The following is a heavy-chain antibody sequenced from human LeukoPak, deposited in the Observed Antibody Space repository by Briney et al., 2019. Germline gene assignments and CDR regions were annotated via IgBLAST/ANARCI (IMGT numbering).Heavy chain of an antibody. V-gene: IGHV3-23*01. CDR2: ISASGGNT. D-gene: IGHD3-10*01. CDR3: AKDREVRGYYGLDV. Sequence: GGSLRLSCAASGFTFSSYAMSWVRLAPGKGLEWVSAISASGGNTYYSDSVKGRSTISRDNSKNTVFLQMNSLRAEDTAVYYCAKDREVRGYYGLDVWGQGTTVTVSS. J-gene: IGHJ6*02. CDR1: GFTFSSYA.